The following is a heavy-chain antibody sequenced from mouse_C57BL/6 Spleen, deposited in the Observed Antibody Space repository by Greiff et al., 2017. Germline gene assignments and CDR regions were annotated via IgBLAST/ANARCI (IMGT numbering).Heavy chain of an antibody. Sequence: VKLQQPGAELVRPGSSVKLSCKASGYTFTSYWMHWVKQRPIQGLEWIGNIDPSDSETHYNQKFKDKATLTVDKSSSTAYMQLSSLTSEDSAVYYCASGAYYGFDYWGQGTTLTVSS. D-gene: IGHD1-1*01. CDR3: ASGAYYGFDY. J-gene: IGHJ2*01. CDR2: IDPSDSET. CDR1: GYTFTSYW. V-gene: IGHV1-52*01.